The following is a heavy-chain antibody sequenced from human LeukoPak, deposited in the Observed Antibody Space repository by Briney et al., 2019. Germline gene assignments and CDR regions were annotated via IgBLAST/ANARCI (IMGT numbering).Heavy chain of an antibody. D-gene: IGHD3-16*01. CDR1: GGSLSGFY. CDR3: ARSAYDYVWGTLGY. CDR2: VHHSGST. J-gene: IGHJ4*02. Sequence: PSETLSLTCVVNGGSLSGFYWNWIRQPPGKGLEWIGDVHHSGSTNYNPSLESRVTISLDTSKNVVSLKLTSVTAAGTAFYYCARSAYDYVWGTLGYWGQGTLVTVSS. V-gene: IGHV4-34*01.